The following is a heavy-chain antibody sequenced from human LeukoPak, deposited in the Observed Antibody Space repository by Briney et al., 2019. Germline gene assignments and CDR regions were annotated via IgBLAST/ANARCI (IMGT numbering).Heavy chain of an antibody. CDR2: INAGNGNT. J-gene: IGHJ5*02. CDR1: GYIFTNYA. Sequence: ASVKVSCKASGYIFTNYAIHWVRQAPGQRLEWMGWINAGNGNTKYSQKFQGRVSITRDTSANTVCMELSSLRSEDTAVYYCAREGHASGNYFNGWFDPWGQGTLVTVSS. V-gene: IGHV1-3*01. CDR3: AREGHASGNYFNGWFDP. D-gene: IGHD3-10*01.